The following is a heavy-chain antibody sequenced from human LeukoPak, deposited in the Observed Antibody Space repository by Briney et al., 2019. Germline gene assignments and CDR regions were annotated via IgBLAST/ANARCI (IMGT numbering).Heavy chain of an antibody. D-gene: IGHD5-24*01. CDR3: ARSQRAGYNVYHFDY. V-gene: IGHV1-69*13. J-gene: IGHJ4*02. CDR1: GGTFSSYG. CDR2: IVPIFRST. Sequence: ASVKVSCKASGGTFSSYGVSWVRQAPGQGLEWMGGIVPIFRSTTYAQKFRGRVMITAGESMTTAYMELSSLRSEDTAVYYCARSQRAGYNVYHFDYWGQGTLVTVSS.